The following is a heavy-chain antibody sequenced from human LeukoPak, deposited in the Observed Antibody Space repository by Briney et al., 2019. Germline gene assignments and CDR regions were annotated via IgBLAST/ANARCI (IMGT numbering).Heavy chain of an antibody. CDR1: GFTFSNYG. D-gene: IGHD6-6*01. CDR2: VSGSGGST. Sequence: GSLRLSCAASGFTFSNYGMTWVRQAPGKGLEWVSSVSGSGGSTHYADSVKGRFTISRDNSKNTLYLQMNSLRAEDTAVYYCAKGAPYSSSLSNYFDPWGQGTLVTVSS. V-gene: IGHV3-23*01. J-gene: IGHJ5*02. CDR3: AKGAPYSSSLSNYFDP.